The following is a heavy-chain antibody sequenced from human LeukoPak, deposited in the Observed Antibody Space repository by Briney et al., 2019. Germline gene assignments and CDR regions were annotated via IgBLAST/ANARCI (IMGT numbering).Heavy chain of an antibody. V-gene: IGHV3-49*04. CDR3: TRAFEPNTGWYIHFH. CDR2: IRSKAYGGTT. J-gene: IGHJ1*01. Sequence: GGSLRLSCAASGFTFSSYAMSWVRQAPGKGLEWVGVIRSKAYGGTTDFAPSVKDRFSILRDDSKSIAYLQMNSLRTEDTAMYYCTRAFEPNTGWYIHFHWGQGTLVTVSS. D-gene: IGHD6-19*01. CDR1: GFTFSSYA.